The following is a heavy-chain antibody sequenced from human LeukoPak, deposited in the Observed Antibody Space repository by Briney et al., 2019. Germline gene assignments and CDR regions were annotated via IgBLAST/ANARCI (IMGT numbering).Heavy chain of an antibody. Sequence: GASVKVSCKASGYTFTGYYMHWVRQVPGQGLEWMGWINSNSGDTNYAQKFQGRVTMTRDTSISTAYMELSRLRSDDTAVYYCARVSQQWLVQDGEDFDYWGQGTLVTVSS. CDR2: INSNSGDT. V-gene: IGHV1-2*02. CDR1: GYTFTGYY. J-gene: IGHJ4*02. CDR3: ARVSQQWLVQDGEDFDY. D-gene: IGHD6-19*01.